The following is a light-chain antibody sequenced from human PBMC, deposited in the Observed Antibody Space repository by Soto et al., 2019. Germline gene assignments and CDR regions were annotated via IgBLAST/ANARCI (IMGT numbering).Light chain of an antibody. CDR3: HQYGSSPTWT. CDR2: GAS. CDR1: QSVSSSY. J-gene: IGKJ1*01. V-gene: IGKV3-20*01. Sequence: EIVLTQSPGTLPLSPVERATLSCRASQSVSSSYLAWYQQKPGQAPRLLIYGASSRATGIPDRFSGSWSGTDFSLTISRLEPEDFAVYYFHQYGSSPTWTFGQGTKVEMK.